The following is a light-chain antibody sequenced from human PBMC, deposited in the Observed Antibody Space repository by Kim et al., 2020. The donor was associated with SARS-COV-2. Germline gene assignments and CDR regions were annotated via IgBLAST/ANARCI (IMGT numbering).Light chain of an antibody. V-gene: IGKV3-20*01. Sequence: EIVLTQSPGTLSLSPGERATLSCRASQSVSSSYLAWYQQKPGQAPRLLIYGASSRATGIPDRFSGSGSGTNFTLTVSRREPEDLAVYYCQQDGSSPCTFGQGTKVGIK. CDR1: QSVSSSY. J-gene: IGKJ1*01. CDR2: GAS. CDR3: QQDGSSPCT.